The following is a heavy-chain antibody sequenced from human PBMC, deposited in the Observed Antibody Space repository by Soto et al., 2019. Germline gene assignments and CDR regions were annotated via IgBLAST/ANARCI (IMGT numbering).Heavy chain of an antibody. CDR3: ARGLYNPFDY. J-gene: IGHJ4*02. D-gene: IGHD1-20*01. CDR1: GYTFTSDA. Sequence: QVQLVQSGAEVKKPGASVKVSCEASGYTFTSDAMHWVRQAPGQRLEWMGWINAGNGNTKYSQKFQGRVTITRDTSASTAYMELSSLRSEDTAVYYCARGLYNPFDYWGQGTLVTVSS. V-gene: IGHV1-3*01. CDR2: INAGNGNT.